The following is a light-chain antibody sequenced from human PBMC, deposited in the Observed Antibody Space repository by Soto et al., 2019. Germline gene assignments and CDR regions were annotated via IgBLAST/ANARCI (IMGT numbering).Light chain of an antibody. J-gene: IGLJ2*01. CDR2: LNSDGSH. V-gene: IGLV4-69*01. CDR3: QTWGTAIHDVV. CDR1: SGHSNYA. Sequence: QSVLTQSPSASASLGASVKLTCTLSSGHSNYAIAWHQQQLEKGPRYLMKLNSDGSHSKGDGIPDRFSGSSSGAERHLTISSLQSEDEADYYCQTWGTAIHDVVFGGGTKLTVL.